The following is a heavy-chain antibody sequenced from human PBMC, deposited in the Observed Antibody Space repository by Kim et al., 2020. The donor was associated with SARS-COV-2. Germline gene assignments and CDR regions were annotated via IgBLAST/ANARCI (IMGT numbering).Heavy chain of an antibody. V-gene: IGHV4-39*01. J-gene: IGHJ4*02. CDR3: SRSTGTEIDF. D-gene: IGHD1-1*01. Sequence: TLSLTCTVSGGSLTRGTYYWGWLRQPPGKGLEWIGSIHHSGNTYYNASLKSRVTISVDTSENQFSLRLSSVTAADTAVFYCSRSTGTEIDFWGQGTLVTVSS. CDR1: GGSLTRGTYY. CDR2: IHHSGNT.